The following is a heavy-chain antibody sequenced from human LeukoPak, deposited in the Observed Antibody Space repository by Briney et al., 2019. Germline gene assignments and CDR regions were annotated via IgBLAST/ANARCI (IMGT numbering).Heavy chain of an antibody. CDR1: GFTFRSYG. CDR3: AKEDGYNYDF. J-gene: IGHJ4*02. Sequence: GGSLRLSCVGSGFTFRSYGMHRVRQAPGKGLEWVAVISYDGSKKYYADSVKGRFTISRDNSKNTLYLQMSSLRAEDTAVYYCAKEDGYNYDFWGQGTLVTVSS. V-gene: IGHV3-30*18. D-gene: IGHD5-18*01. CDR2: ISYDGSKK.